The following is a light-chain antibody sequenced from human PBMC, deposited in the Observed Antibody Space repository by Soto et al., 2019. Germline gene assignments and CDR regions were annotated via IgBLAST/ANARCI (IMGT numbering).Light chain of an antibody. V-gene: IGKV3-20*01. J-gene: IGKJ1*01. CDR3: QQYGSSPWT. CDR1: QSFGNS. CDR2: DTS. Sequence: EIVLTQSPATLSLSPGERASLSCRASQSFGNSLAWYQHKPGQAPRLLISDTSNRATGIPARFSGSGSGTDFTLTISRLEPEDFAVYYCQQYGSSPWTFGQGTKVDIK.